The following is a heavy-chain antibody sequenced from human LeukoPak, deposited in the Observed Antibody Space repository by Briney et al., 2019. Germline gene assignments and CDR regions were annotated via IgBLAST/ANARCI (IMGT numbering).Heavy chain of an antibody. D-gene: IGHD4-17*01. V-gene: IGHV1-69*13. CDR3: ASVTTVTTKGHGAFDI. CDR1: GGTFSSSA. J-gene: IGHJ3*02. Sequence: SVKVSCKASGGTFSSSAISWVRQAPGQGLEWMGGIMPIFGTANYAQNFQGRVTITADESTSTAYMKLSSLRSEDTAVYYCASVTTVTTKGHGAFDIWGQGTMVTVSS. CDR2: IMPIFGTA.